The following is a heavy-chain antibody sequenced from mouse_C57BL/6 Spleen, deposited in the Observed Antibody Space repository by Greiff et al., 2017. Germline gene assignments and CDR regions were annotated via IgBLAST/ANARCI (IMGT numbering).Heavy chain of an antibody. CDR1: GYTFTSYG. CDR2: IFPRSGNT. CDR3: ARGQGAYLDY. J-gene: IGHJ2*01. V-gene: IGHV1-81*01. Sequence: QVQLQQSGAELARPGASVKLSCKASGYTFTSYGISWVKQSTGQGLEWIGEIFPRSGNTYYNETFKGKATLTADNSSSTAYMELRRLTAEDSADYFCARGQGAYLDYWGQGTTLTVSS.